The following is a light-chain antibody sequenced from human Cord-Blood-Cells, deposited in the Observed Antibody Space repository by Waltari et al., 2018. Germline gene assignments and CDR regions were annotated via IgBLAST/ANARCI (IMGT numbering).Light chain of an antibody. Sequence: EIVLTQSPGTLSFSPGERATLSCRASQSVSSSYLAWYQEKPGQAHTPLIYGASSRATGSPNGFSGSGSLTDFTLTISSLEPEDFAVYYCQQYGSSPLTFGGGTKLEIK. V-gene: IGKV3-20*01. CDR1: QSVSSSY. J-gene: IGKJ4*01. CDR2: GAS. CDR3: QQYGSSPLT.